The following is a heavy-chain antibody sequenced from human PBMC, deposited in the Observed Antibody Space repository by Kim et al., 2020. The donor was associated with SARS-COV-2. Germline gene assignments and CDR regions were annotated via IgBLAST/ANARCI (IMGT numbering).Heavy chain of an antibody. Sequence: SVKVSCKASGYTFTSYYMHWVRQAPGQGLEWMGIINPSGGSTSYAQKFQGRVTMTRDTSTSTVYMELSSLRSEDTAVYYCARPRGVLRYFDWLYWFDYWCQGTLVTVSS. D-gene: IGHD3-9*01. J-gene: IGHJ4*02. V-gene: IGHV1-46*01. CDR3: ARPRGVLRYFDWLYWFDY. CDR2: INPSGGST. CDR1: GYTFTSYY.